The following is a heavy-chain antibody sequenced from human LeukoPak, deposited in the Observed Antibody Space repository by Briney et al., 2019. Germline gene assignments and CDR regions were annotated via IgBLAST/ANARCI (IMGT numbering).Heavy chain of an antibody. CDR1: GFTFSSYW. CDR2: VNNDGSTT. J-gene: IGHJ4*02. Sequence: GGSLRLSCAASGFTFSSYWMHWVRQAPGKGLVWVSRVNNDGSTTNYADSVKGRFTISRDNTKNTLFLQMNSLRAEDTAVYFCLAAAGTIGWGQGTLVTVSS. V-gene: IGHV3-74*01. CDR3: LAAAGTIG. D-gene: IGHD6-13*01.